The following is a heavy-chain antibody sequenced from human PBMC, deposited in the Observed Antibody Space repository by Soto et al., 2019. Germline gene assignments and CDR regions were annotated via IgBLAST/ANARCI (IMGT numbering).Heavy chain of an antibody. CDR2: IYYSTNT. CDR3: AGRSIGSVWWFGP. CDR1: GGSISNDY. V-gene: IGHV4-59*01. Sequence: TLSLTCTVSGGSISNDYWNWIRQPPGRGLEWIGYIYYSTNTLYKPSLESRVTISLDTSSNQFSLRLSSVTAADTAVYYCAGRSIGSVWWFGPWGQGTLVTVSS. J-gene: IGHJ5*02. D-gene: IGHD3-16*01.